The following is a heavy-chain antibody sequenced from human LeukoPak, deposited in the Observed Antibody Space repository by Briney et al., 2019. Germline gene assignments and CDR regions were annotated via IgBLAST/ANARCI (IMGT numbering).Heavy chain of an antibody. J-gene: IGHJ4*02. V-gene: IGHV3-9*01. D-gene: IGHD2-8*02. CDR3: AREEYWCPLDY. CDR2: ISWNSGSI. CDR1: GFTFDDYA. Sequence: HPGRSLRLSCAASGFTFDDYAMHWVRQAPGKGLEWVSGISWNSGSIGYADSVKGRFTISRDNAKNSLYLQMNSLRAEDTAVYYCAREEYWCPLDYWGQGTLVTVSS.